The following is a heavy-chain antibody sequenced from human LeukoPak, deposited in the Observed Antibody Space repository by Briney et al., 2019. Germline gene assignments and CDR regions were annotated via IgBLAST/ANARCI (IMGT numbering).Heavy chain of an antibody. D-gene: IGHD4-17*01. CDR3: ARDSYVDSEAVRWFDP. CDR2: IYRGGPT. Sequence: GGSLRLSCAASGFTFSSYVMNWVRQAPGKGLEWVSVIYRGGPTYYADSVKGRFTISRDNSKNTLYLQMNSLRAEDTAVYYCARDSYVDSEAVRWFDPWGQGTLVTVSS. V-gene: IGHV3-66*01. CDR1: GFTFSSYV. J-gene: IGHJ5*02.